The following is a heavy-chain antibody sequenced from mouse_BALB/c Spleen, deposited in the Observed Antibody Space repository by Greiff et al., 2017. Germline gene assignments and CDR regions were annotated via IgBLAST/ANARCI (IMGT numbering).Heavy chain of an antibody. CDR3: ASYYYGSSYAWFAY. V-gene: IGHV1-18*01. J-gene: IGHJ3*01. Sequence: VQLQQSGPELVKPGASMKISCKASGYSFTGYTMNWVKQSHGKNLEWIGLINPYNGGTSYNQKFKGKATLTVDKSSSTAYMELLSLTSEDSAVYYCASYYYGSSYAWFAYWGQGTLVTVSA. CDR1: GYSFTGYT. D-gene: IGHD1-1*01. CDR2: INPYNGGT.